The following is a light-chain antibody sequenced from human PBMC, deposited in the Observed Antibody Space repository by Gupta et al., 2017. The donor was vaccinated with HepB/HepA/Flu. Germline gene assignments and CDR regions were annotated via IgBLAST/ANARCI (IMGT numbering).Light chain of an antibody. J-gene: IGKJ2*01. Sequence: EIVLTQSPGTLTLSPGERATLSCRASQSVSGNSLAWYQQNSGQAPRLLIYGASTRATGVPDRFSGSGSVTDFTLTITRLEPEDFAVYYCQQYGPSPPYTVGQGTKLEIK. V-gene: IGKV3-20*01. CDR1: QSVSGNS. CDR3: QQYGPSPPYT. CDR2: GAS.